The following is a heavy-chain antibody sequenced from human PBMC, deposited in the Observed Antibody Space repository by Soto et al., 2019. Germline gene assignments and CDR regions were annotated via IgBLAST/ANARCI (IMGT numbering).Heavy chain of an antibody. CDR3: VTNHLSYDSTSGH. D-gene: IGHD3-3*01. J-gene: IGHJ4*02. Sequence: QVQLVGSGGGVVQPGMSLRLSCSASGFIFSTFGMHWVRQAPGKGLEWVAFISHDGTDKYYADSVKGPFTISRDTSKNTPFLQMNSLRPGATALYYCVTNHLSYDSTSGHWGQGTLVAVSS. CDR1: GFIFSTFG. V-gene: IGHV3-30*03. CDR2: ISHDGTDK.